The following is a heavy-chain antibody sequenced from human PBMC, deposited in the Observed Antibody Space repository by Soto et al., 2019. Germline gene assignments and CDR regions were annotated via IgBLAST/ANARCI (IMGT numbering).Heavy chain of an antibody. D-gene: IGHD5-18*01. Sequence: QVQLQESGPGLVKPSETLSLTCTVSGGSVSSGSYYWSWIRQPPGKGLEWIGYIYYSGSTNYNPSLKSRVTTSVDTSNNQFSLKLSSVTAADTAVYYCARSPYSYGYEHFDYWGQGTLVTVSS. CDR3: ARSPYSYGYEHFDY. V-gene: IGHV4-61*01. J-gene: IGHJ4*02. CDR2: IYYSGST. CDR1: GGSVSSGSYY.